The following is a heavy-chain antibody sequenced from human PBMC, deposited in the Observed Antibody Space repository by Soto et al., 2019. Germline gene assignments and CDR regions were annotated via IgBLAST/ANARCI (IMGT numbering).Heavy chain of an antibody. V-gene: IGHV3-48*03. CDR2: ISSSGSTI. D-gene: IGHD6-13*01. CDR1: GFTFSSYE. J-gene: IGHJ4*02. CDR3: ARDLRYSSSWYFDY. Sequence: GGSLRLSCAASGFTFSSYEMNWVRQAPGKGLEWVSYISSSGSTIYYADSVKGRFTISRDNAKNSLYLQMNSLRAEDTAVYYCARDLRYSSSWYFDYWGQGTLVTVSS.